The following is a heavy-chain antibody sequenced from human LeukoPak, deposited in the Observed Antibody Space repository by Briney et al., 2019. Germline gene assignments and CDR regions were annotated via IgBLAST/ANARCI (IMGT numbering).Heavy chain of an antibody. CDR2: TYYRSKWYN. Sequence: SQTLSLTCAISGDSVSSNSAAWNWIRQSPSRGLEWLGRTYYRSKWYNDYAVSVKSRITINPDTSKNQFSLQLNSVTPEDTAVYYCARDPWYRCSSSFDAFDIWGQGTVVTVSS. CDR1: GDSVSSNSAA. J-gene: IGHJ3*02. D-gene: IGHD6-6*01. CDR3: ARDPWYRCSSSFDAFDI. V-gene: IGHV6-1*01.